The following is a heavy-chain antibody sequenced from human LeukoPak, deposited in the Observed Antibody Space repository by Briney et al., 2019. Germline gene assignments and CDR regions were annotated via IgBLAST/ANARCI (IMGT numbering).Heavy chain of an antibody. CDR1: GGTFSSYA. D-gene: IGHD5-12*01. J-gene: IGHJ3*02. CDR3: ASSYEAFDI. Sequence: ASVKVSCKASGGTFSSYAISWVRQAPGQGLEWMGIINPSGGSTSYAQKFQGRVTMTRDTSTSTVYMELSSLRSEDTAVYYCASSYEAFDIWGQGTMVTVSS. V-gene: IGHV1-46*01. CDR2: INPSGGST.